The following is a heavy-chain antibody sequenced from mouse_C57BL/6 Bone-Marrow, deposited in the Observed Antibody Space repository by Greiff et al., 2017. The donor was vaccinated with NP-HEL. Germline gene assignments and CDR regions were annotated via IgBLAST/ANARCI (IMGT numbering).Heavy chain of an antibody. CDR2: IDPENGDT. V-gene: IGHV14-4*01. CDR1: GFNIKDDY. J-gene: IGHJ1*03. Sequence: EVQLQQSGAELVRPGASVKLSCTASGFNIKDDYMHWVKQRPEQGLEWIGWIDPENGDTEYASKFQGKATITADTSSNTAYLQLSSLTSEDTAVYYCTTLYSNPIYWYFDVWGTGTTVTVSS. D-gene: IGHD2-5*01. CDR3: TTLYSNPIYWYFDV.